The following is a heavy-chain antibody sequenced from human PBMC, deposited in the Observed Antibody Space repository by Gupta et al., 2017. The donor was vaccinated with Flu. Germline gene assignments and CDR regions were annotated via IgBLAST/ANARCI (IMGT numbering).Heavy chain of an antibody. V-gene: IGHV3-72*01. Sequence: EVQLVESGGDLVQPGGFLRLSCAVSGFSLRDHYMDWVRQAPGKGLEWVGRSRNKAKGYTTDYAPSVKGRFTISRDDSKNSLYLQMNSLKTEDTAVYYCARGSAGDYWGQGTLVTVSS. CDR3: ARGSAGDY. CDR1: GFSLRDHY. J-gene: IGHJ4*02. D-gene: IGHD3-3*01. CDR2: SRNKAKGYTT.